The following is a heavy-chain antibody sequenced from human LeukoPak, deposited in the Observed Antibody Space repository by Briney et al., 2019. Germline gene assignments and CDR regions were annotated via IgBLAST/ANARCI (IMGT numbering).Heavy chain of an antibody. CDR3: ARVPSGGPFDY. J-gene: IGHJ4*02. Sequence: GASVKVSCKASGYIFINYYIHWVRQAPGQGLEWMGVINPSDGSTNYAQKYQDRVTMTRDTSTRTVYMQLSSLRSDDTAVYYCARVPSGGPFDYWGQGTLVTVSS. CDR1: GYIFINYY. CDR2: INPSDGST. D-gene: IGHD2-15*01. V-gene: IGHV1-46*01.